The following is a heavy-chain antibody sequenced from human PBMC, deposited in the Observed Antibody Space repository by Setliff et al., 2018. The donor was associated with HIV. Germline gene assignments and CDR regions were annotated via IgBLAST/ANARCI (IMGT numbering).Heavy chain of an antibody. V-gene: IGHV4-59*08. CDR3: ARGLSVYSYAKVRGATYGMDV. CDR2: IYYSGST. Sequence: SETLSLTCTVSGGSISSHYWSWIRQPPGKGLEWIGSIYYSGSTNYNPSLKSRVTISVDTSKTHFFLKLTSVTAADTATYYCARGLSVYSYAKVRGATYGMDVWGQGTTVTVSS. D-gene: IGHD3-10*01. J-gene: IGHJ6*02. CDR1: GGSISSHY.